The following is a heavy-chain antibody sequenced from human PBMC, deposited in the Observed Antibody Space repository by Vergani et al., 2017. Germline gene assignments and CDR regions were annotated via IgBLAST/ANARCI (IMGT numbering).Heavy chain of an antibody. Sequence: EVQLLGSGGGLVQPGGSLRLSCAASGFTFSSYAMSWVRQAPGKGLEWVSAISGSGGSTYYADSVKGRFTISRDNSKNTLYLQMNSLRAEDTAVYYCAKDWGDYGGNSGGSYFDYWGQGTLVTVSS. D-gene: IGHD4-23*01. CDR1: GFTFSSYA. CDR2: ISGSGGST. J-gene: IGHJ4*02. V-gene: IGHV3-23*01. CDR3: AKDWGDYGGNSGGSYFDY.